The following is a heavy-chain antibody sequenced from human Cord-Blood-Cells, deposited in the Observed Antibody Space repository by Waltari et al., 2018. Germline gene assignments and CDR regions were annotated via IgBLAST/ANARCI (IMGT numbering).Heavy chain of an antibody. D-gene: IGHD2-2*02. J-gene: IGHJ6*02. V-gene: IGHV4-34*01. CDR2: INHSGST. CDR1: GGSFSGYY. CDR3: ARGYCSSTSCYTPYYYYYGMYV. Sequence: QVQLQQWGAGLLKPSETLSLTCAVYGGSFSGYYWSWIRQPPGKGLEWIGEINHSGSTNYNPSLKSRVTISVDTSKNQFSLKLSSVTAADTAVYYCARGYCSSTSCYTPYYYYYGMYVWGQGTTVTVSS.